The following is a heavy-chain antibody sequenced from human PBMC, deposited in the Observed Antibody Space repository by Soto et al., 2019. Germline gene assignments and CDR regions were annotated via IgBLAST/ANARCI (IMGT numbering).Heavy chain of an antibody. V-gene: IGHV3-30*18. CDR2: ISYDGSNK. Sequence: QVQLVESGGGVVQPGRSLRLSCAASGFTFSSYGMHWVRQAPGKGLEWVAVISYDGSNKYYADSVKGRFTISRNNSKNTLYLQMSTLRAEDTAVYYSVKDGSGGWPYYYGMDVGGQGTTVTVAS. D-gene: IGHD6-19*01. CDR1: GFTFSSYG. CDR3: VKDGSGGWPYYYGMDV. J-gene: IGHJ6*01.